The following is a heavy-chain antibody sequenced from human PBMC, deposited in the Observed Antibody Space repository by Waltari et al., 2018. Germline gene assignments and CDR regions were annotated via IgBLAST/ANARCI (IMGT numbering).Heavy chain of an antibody. CDR3: STSCSNYYDSSGSFDY. CDR2: ISGSGGST. CDR1: GFTFSSYA. D-gene: IGHD3-22*01. V-gene: IGHV3-23*04. J-gene: IGHJ4*02. Sequence: EVQLVESGGGLVQPGGSLRLSCAASGFTFSSYAMSWVRQAPGKGLEWVSAISGSGGSTYYADSVKGRFTISGDNSKNTLYLQMNSLRAEDTAVYYCSTSCSNYYDSSGSFDYWGQGTLVTVSS.